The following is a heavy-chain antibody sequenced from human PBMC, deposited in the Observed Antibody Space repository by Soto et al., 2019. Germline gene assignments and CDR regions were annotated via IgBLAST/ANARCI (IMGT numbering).Heavy chain of an antibody. V-gene: IGHV4-39*01. CDR2: IYYSGIT. CDR3: ERHPSPYSSSLNWFDP. D-gene: IGHD6-13*01. Sequence: PPWKGLDWIGCIYYSGITYYNPSLNSRVTISVDTSKNQFSLKLSSVTAADTAVYYCERHPSPYSSSLNWFDPWGQGTLVTVSS. J-gene: IGHJ5*02.